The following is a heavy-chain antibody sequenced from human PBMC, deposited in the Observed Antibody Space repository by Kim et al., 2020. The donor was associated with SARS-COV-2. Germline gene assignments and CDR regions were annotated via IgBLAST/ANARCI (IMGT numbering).Heavy chain of an antibody. V-gene: IGHV4-39*01. Sequence: SETLSLTCTVSGGSISSSSYYWGWIRQPPGKGLEWIGSIYYSGSTYYNPSLKSRVTISVDTSKNQFSLKLSSVTAADTAVYYCARHSRIVVVPAAILAWSQGTLDTVSS. D-gene: IGHD2-2*01. CDR3: ARHSRIVVVPAAILA. J-gene: IGHJ1*01. CDR1: GGSISSSSYY. CDR2: IYYSGST.